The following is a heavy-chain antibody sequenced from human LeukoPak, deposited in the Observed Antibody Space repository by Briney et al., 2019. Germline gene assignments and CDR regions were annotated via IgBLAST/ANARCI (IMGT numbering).Heavy chain of an antibody. CDR3: ARGGDSSGYYREY. Sequence: SETLSLTCTVSGGSISSYYWSWIRQPAGKGLEWIGRINTSGSTNYNPSLKSRVTISVDTSKNQFSLKLSSVTAAETAGYYCARGGDSSGYYREYWGQGTLVTVSS. V-gene: IGHV4-4*07. CDR2: INTSGST. D-gene: IGHD3-22*01. J-gene: IGHJ4*02. CDR1: GGSISSYY.